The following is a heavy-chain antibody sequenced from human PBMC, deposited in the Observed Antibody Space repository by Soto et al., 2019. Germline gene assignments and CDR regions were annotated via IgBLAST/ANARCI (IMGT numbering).Heavy chain of an antibody. J-gene: IGHJ3*02. CDR3: TTEYLTMIVVVITDAFDI. D-gene: IGHD3-22*01. V-gene: IGHV3-15*07. Sequence: EVQLVESGGGLVKPGGSLRLSCAASGFTFSNAWMNWVRQAPGKGLEWVGRIKSKTDGGTTDYAAPVTGRFTISRDDSKTTLYVQMNSLKTEDTAVYYCTTEYLTMIVVVITDAFDIWGQGTMVTVSS. CDR2: IKSKTDGGTT. CDR1: GFTFSNAW.